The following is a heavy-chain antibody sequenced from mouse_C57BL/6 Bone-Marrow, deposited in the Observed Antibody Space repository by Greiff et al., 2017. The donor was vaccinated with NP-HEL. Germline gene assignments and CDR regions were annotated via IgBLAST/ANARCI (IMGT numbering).Heavy chain of an antibody. Sequence: QVQLQQPGAELVMPGASVKLSCKASGYTFTSYWMPWVKQRPGQGLEWIGEIDPSDSYTNYNQKFKGKSTLTVDKSSSTAYMQLSSLTSEDSAVYYCARAGDYDPFDYWGQGTTLTVSS. V-gene: IGHV1-69*01. D-gene: IGHD2-4*01. CDR2: IDPSDSYT. J-gene: IGHJ2*01. CDR3: ARAGDYDPFDY. CDR1: GYTFTSYW.